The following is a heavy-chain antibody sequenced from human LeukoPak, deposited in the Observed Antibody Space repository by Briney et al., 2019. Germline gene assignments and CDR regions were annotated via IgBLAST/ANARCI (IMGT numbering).Heavy chain of an antibody. V-gene: IGHV3-23*01. Sequence: GESLRLSCAVSGFTFSSYAMTWIRQAPGKGLEWVSAISGSGGGTYYADSVRGRFTISRDNSKNTLYLQMDSLRAEDTAFFYCAKRLQYSSRWYYFDYWGQGTLVTVSS. D-gene: IGHD6-13*01. J-gene: IGHJ4*02. CDR1: GFTFSSYA. CDR2: ISGSGGGT. CDR3: AKRLQYSSRWYYFDY.